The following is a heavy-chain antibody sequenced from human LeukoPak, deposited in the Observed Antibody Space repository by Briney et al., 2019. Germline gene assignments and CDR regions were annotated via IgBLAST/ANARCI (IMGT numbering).Heavy chain of an antibody. CDR1: GFTFSSYG. J-gene: IGHJ4*02. V-gene: IGHV3-33*06. CDR3: AKDVVRGKFDY. D-gene: IGHD2-21*01. Sequence: GRSLRLSCAASGFTFSSYGMHWVRQAPGKGLEWVAVIWYDGSNKYYADSVKGRFTISRDNSKNTLYLQMNSLRAEDTAVYYCAKDVVRGKFDYWGQGTLVTVSS. CDR2: IWYDGSNK.